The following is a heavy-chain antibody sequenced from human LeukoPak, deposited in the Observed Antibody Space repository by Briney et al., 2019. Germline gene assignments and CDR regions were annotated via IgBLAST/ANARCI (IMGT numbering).Heavy chain of an antibody. CDR2: IKQDGSEK. J-gene: IGHJ4*02. Sequence: GGSLRLSCSASGLTFSSYWMSWVRQAPGKGLEWVANIKQDGSEKYYVDSVKGRFTISRDNAKNSLYLQMNSLRAEDTAVYYCARDSVIYGYWGQGTLVTVSS. CDR3: ARDSVIYGY. CDR1: GLTFSSYW. V-gene: IGHV3-7*01. D-gene: IGHD3/OR15-3a*01.